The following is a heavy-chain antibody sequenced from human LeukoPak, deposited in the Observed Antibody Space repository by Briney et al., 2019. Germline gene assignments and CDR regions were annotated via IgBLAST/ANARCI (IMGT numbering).Heavy chain of an antibody. D-gene: IGHD1-7*01. J-gene: IGHJ4*02. Sequence: SETLSLTCSVSGASVSDGNYYWSWIRQPPGKGLEWIGYMFYSESTKYNHSLKSRVTISVDKSKNQYPLHMSSVTAADTAVYYCARGRNSRVRTAYDYWGQGTLVTVSS. CDR1: GASVSDGNYY. CDR3: ARGRNSRVRTAYDY. V-gene: IGHV4-61*01. CDR2: MFYSEST.